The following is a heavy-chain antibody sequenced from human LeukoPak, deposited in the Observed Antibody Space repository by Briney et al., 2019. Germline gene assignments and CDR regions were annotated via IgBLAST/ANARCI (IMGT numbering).Heavy chain of an antibody. Sequence: ASVKVSCKASANTLGYYMHWVRQAPGQGLEWLGWFNPNSGGTNYAQKFQGRVTMTRDTSISTAFMELSRLRSDDTAVYYCARDLSITMVRAPFYWGPGTPVTVSS. CDR2: FNPNSGGT. D-gene: IGHD3-10*01. V-gene: IGHV1-2*02. J-gene: IGHJ4*02. CDR3: ARDLSITMVRAPFY. CDR1: ANTLGYY.